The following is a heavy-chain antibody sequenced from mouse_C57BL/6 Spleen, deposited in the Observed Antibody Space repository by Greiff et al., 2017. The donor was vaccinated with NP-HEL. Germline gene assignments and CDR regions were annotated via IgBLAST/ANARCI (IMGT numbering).Heavy chain of an antibody. CDR1: GYTFTSYW. D-gene: IGHD1-1*01. Sequence: VQLQQSGAELVKAGASVKMSCKASGYTFTSYWMHWVKQRLGQGLEWFAETNPTNGRTYYNEKFKRKATLTVDKSSSTAYMLLSGPTFEESAVYYCARIKKIVATYFDYWGQGTTLTVSS. CDR3: ARIKKIVATYFDY. CDR2: TNPTNGRT. J-gene: IGHJ2*01. V-gene: IGHV1S81*02.